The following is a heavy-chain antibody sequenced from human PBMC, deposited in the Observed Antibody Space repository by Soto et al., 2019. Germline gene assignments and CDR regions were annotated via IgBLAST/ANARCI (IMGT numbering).Heavy chain of an antibody. CDR1: GFTFSSYG. V-gene: IGHV3-30*18. Sequence: GGSLRLSCAASGFTFSSYGMHWVRQAPGKGLEWVAVISYDGSNKYYADSVKGRFTISRDNSKNTLYLQMNSLRAEDTAVYYCAKVRDRESPPRDYYGMDVWGQGTTVTVSS. J-gene: IGHJ6*02. D-gene: IGHD3-10*01. CDR2: ISYDGSNK. CDR3: AKVRDRESPPRDYYGMDV.